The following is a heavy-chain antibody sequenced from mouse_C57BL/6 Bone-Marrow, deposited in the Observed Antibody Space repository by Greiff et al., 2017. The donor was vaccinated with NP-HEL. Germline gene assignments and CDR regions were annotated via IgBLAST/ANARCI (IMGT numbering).Heavy chain of an antibody. CDR1: GYSITSGYF. CDR2: ISYDGSN. Sequence: EVKLQESGPGLVKPSQSLSLTCSVTGYSITSGYFWNWIRQFPGNKLEWMGYISYDGSNNYNPSLKNRISITRDTSKNQFFLKLNSVTTEDTATYYCARDGTTGPYYFDYWGQGTTLTVSS. CDR3: ARDGTTGPYYFDY. J-gene: IGHJ2*01. D-gene: IGHD1-1*01. V-gene: IGHV3-6*01.